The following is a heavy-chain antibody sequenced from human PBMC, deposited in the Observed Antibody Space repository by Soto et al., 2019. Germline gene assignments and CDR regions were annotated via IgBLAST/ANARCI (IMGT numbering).Heavy chain of an antibody. CDR2: ISYDGSNK. CDR1: GFTFSSYG. J-gene: IGHJ6*02. Sequence: PGGSLRLSCAASGFTFSSYGMHWVRRAPGKGLEWVAVISYDGSNKYYADSVKGRFTISRDNSKNTLYLQMNSLRAEDTAVYYCAKWSSGWYYYYGMDVWGQGTTVTVSS. V-gene: IGHV3-30*18. D-gene: IGHD6-19*01. CDR3: AKWSSGWYYYYGMDV.